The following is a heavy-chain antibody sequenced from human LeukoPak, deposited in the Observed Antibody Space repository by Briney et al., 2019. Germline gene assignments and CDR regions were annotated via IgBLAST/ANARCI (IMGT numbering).Heavy chain of an antibody. Sequence: ASVKVSCKASGYTFISFGFSWVRQAPGQGLEWMGWISGYNGSTKYAQNLQGRVTMTTDTSTSTAYMELRSLRSDDTAIYYCVRDCSTSCSIFSDYWGQGTLVTVSS. CDR1: GYTFISFG. CDR3: VRDCSTSCSIFSDY. V-gene: IGHV1-18*01. J-gene: IGHJ4*02. CDR2: ISGYNGST. D-gene: IGHD2-2*01.